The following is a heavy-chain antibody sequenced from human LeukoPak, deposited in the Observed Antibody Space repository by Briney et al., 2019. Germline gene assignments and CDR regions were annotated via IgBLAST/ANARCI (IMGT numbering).Heavy chain of an antibody. V-gene: IGHV4-59*01. D-gene: IGHD4-11*01. CDR3: ARLYSSSLGRVFDY. CDR2: IYNSGST. Sequence: SETLSLTCTVSGGSITSYYWSWIRQPPGKGLEWIGYIYNSGSTNYNPSLKSRVTISVDTSKNQFSLKLSSVTAADSAVYYCARLYSSSLGRVFDYWGQGTLVTVSS. CDR1: GGSITSYY. J-gene: IGHJ4*02.